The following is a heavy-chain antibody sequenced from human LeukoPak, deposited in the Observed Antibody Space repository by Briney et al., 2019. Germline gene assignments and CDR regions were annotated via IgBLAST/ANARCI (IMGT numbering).Heavy chain of an antibody. Sequence: GGSLRLSCAASGFTFSSYAMSWVRQAPGKGLEWVPGISWNSGSIGYADSVKGRFTISRDNAKNSLYLQMNSLRAEDTALYYCAKASGYYFDFWGQGTLVTVSS. V-gene: IGHV3-9*01. CDR2: ISWNSGSI. CDR1: GFTFSSYA. J-gene: IGHJ4*02. CDR3: AKASGYYFDF. D-gene: IGHD6-13*01.